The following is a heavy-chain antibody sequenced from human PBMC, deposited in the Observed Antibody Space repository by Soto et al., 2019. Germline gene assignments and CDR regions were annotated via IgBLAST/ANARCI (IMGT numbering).Heavy chain of an antibody. J-gene: IGHJ5*02. D-gene: IGHD6-19*01. CDR3: ARCTVDTIVTSGWCHYLDP. CDR1: GFTFSSSA. V-gene: IGHV3-23*01. CDR2: VSGSGGTT. Sequence: EVQLLDSGGGLVQPGGSLRLSCAASGFTFSSSAMSWVRQAPGKGLEWVSAVSGSGGTTYYADSVRGRFTISRDNSKNTLYLQINSLSAEDTAIYFCARCTVDTIVTSGWCHYLDPWGQGTLVTVSS.